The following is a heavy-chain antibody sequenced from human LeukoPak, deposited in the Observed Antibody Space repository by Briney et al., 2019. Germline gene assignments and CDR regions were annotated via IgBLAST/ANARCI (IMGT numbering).Heavy chain of an antibody. J-gene: IGHJ5*01. V-gene: IGHV4-59*01. Sequence: KPSETLSLTCTVSGASISSYYWSWIRRPPGKGLEWIGYISYTGNSYYNPSLQSRVTISVDTSKNQFSLRLSSVTAADTAVYYCARHFSSGWSDSWGQGTLVTVSS. CDR2: ISYTGNS. D-gene: IGHD6-19*01. CDR1: GASISSYY. CDR3: ARHFSSGWSDS.